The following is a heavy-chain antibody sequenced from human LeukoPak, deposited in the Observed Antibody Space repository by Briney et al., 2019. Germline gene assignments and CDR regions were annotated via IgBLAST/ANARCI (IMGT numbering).Heavy chain of an antibody. CDR2: ISSSGNSI. CDR3: ARERGLGAFDI. Sequence: GGSLRLFCAASAFTFSSYEMKWVRQAPGKGLVWVSYISSSGNSIYYADSVRGRFTISRDNAKNSLYLQMNSLRAEDTAVYYCARERGLGAFDIWGQGTMVTVSS. J-gene: IGHJ3*02. CDR1: AFTFSSYE. V-gene: IGHV3-48*03. D-gene: IGHD3/OR15-3a*01.